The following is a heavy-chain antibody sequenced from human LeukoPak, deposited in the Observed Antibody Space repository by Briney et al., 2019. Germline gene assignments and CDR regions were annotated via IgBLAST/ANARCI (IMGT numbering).Heavy chain of an antibody. CDR3: ASGYSSGYYYLDS. CDR2: IQYSGST. V-gene: IGHV4-59*01. CDR1: GGSISSYY. Sequence: SETLSFTCTASGGSISSYYWSWIRQPPGKRLKGNGFIQYSGSTTYNPSLESRVTISVDTARSQFSLRLTSVTAADTAVYYCASGYSSGYYYLDSWGQGTLVTVSS. J-gene: IGHJ4*02. D-gene: IGHD6-19*01.